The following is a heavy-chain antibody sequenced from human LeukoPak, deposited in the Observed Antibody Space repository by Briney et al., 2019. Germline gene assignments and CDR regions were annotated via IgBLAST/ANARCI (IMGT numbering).Heavy chain of an antibody. CDR2: ISGSGGST. J-gene: IGHJ4*02. Sequence: GGSLRLSCAAFGFTFSSYTMNWVRQAPGKGLEWVSAISGSGGSTYYADSVKGRFTISRDNSKNTLYLQMNSLRAEDTAVYYCVKEWELLFCFDYWGQGTLVTVSS. V-gene: IGHV3-23*01. D-gene: IGHD1-26*01. CDR1: GFTFSSYT. CDR3: VKEWELLFCFDY.